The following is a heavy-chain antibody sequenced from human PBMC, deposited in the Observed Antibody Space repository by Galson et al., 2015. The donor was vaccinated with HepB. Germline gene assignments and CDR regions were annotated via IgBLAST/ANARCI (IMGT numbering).Heavy chain of an antibody. CDR2: TYFRAKWHT. V-gene: IGHV6-1*01. CDR3: AYGSDV. J-gene: IGHJ6*02. CDR1: GDSVTSNSAV. D-gene: IGHD4-17*01. Sequence: CAISGDSVTSNSAVWNWIRQSPSRGLEWLGRTYFRAKWHTDYEISVKSRIKINADISQNQFSLQLSSVTSDDTAVYYCAYGSDVWGQGTTVIVSS.